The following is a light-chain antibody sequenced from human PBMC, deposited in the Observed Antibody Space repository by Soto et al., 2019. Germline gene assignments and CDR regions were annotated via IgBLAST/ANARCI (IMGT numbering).Light chain of an antibody. V-gene: IGKV3-20*01. CDR1: KSVSNY. J-gene: IGKJ1*01. CDR2: GAS. Sequence: EVVLTQSPGTLSLSPGARATLACRASKSVSNYLAWYQQKSGQAPSLLIYGASSRASGIPDRFSGSGSGTDFTLTISRVEPEDFAVDDCQQYGSSLTFGLGTKVDIK. CDR3: QQYGSSLT.